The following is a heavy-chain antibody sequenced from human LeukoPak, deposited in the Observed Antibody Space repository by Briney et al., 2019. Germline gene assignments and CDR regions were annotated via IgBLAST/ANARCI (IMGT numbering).Heavy chain of an antibody. J-gene: IGHJ4*02. CDR3: AKDIGAVAGTNPFNY. CDR2: ISWNSGSI. V-gene: IGHV3-9*01. CDR1: GFTFRDYA. Sequence: PGGSLRLSCAASGFTFRDYAMSWVRQAPGKGLEWVSGISWNSGSIGYADSVKGRFTISRDNAKNSLYLQMNSLRAEDTALYYCAKDIGAVAGTNPFNYWGQGTLVTVSS. D-gene: IGHD6-19*01.